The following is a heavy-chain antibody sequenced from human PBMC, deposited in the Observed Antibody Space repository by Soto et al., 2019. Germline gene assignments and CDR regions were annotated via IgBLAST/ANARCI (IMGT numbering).Heavy chain of an antibody. CDR3: ARGGDHYYFCGLDV. V-gene: IGHV1-69*02. J-gene: IGHJ6*02. CDR2: IIPILAIT. D-gene: IGHD3-10*01. CDR1: GGTFTSYT. Sequence: QVQLVQSGAEVKRPGSSVKVSCKASGGTFTSYTFTWVRQAPGQGLEWMGRIIPILAITNYAQKFEGRVTINADKSTSTAYMELSSLTSEDTAVYYCARGGDHYYFCGLDVWGQGTTVTVSS.